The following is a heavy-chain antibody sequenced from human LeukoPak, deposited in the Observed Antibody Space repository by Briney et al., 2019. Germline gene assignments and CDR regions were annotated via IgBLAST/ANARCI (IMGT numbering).Heavy chain of an antibody. Sequence: PGGSLRLSCAASGFTFSSYSMNWVRQPPGKGLEWIGYIYYSGSTNYNPSLKSRVTISVDTSKNQFSLKLSSVTAADTAVYYCAREGYCSSTSCSRYGPLGWFDPWGQGTLVTVSS. CDR1: GFTFSSYS. V-gene: IGHV4-59*01. D-gene: IGHD2-2*01. J-gene: IGHJ5*02. CDR2: IYYSGST. CDR3: AREGYCSSTSCSRYGPLGWFDP.